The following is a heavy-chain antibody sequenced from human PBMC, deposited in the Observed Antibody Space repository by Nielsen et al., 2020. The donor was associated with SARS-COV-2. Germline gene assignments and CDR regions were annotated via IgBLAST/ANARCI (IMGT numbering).Heavy chain of an antibody. Sequence: SLKISCAASGFTFDDYAMHWVRQAPGKGLEWVSGISWNSGSIGYADSVKGRFTISRDNAKNSLYLQMNSLRAEDTALYYCARADYTYYYDSSGPLGGAFDIWGQGTMVTVSS. CDR3: ARADYTYYYDSSGPLGGAFDI. J-gene: IGHJ3*02. CDR2: ISWNSGSI. V-gene: IGHV3-9*01. CDR1: GFTFDDYA. D-gene: IGHD3-22*01.